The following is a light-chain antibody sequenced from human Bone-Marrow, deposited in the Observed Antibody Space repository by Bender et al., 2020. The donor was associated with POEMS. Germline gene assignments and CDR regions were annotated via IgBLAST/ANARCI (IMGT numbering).Light chain of an antibody. J-gene: IGLJ3*02. V-gene: IGLV2-23*01. CDR2: EGS. CDR1: SSDVGSQNL. Sequence: QSALTQPASVSGSPGQSITISCTGASSDVGSQNLVSWYQQHSGRAPKLIIYEGSTRPSGFSNRFSGLKSGNAASLTISGLQAEDEADYYCCSYAGSSTWVCGRGTKLTVL. CDR3: CSYAGSSTWV.